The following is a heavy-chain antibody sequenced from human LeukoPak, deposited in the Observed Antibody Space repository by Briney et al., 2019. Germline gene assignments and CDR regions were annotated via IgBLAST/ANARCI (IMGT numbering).Heavy chain of an antibody. V-gene: IGHV3-33*01. CDR1: GFTFSRFN. Sequence: SWGSLILSCAASGFTFSRFNLHWVRQAPGKGLEWVAVIWHDGSNKYYTDSVKGRFTISRDDSKNTLYLQMNSLKAEDTAVYYCARPDYGASGDYWGQGTLVTVSS. CDR3: ARPDYGASGDY. CDR2: IWHDGSNK. D-gene: IGHD4-17*01. J-gene: IGHJ4*02.